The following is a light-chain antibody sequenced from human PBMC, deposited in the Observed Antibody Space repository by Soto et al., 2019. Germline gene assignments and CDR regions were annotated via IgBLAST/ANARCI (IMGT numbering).Light chain of an antibody. CDR2: DIS. CDR1: QSFNSIY. J-gene: IGKJ5*01. CDR3: QQYNNWPS. Sequence: EIVLTQSPGTLSLSPGERATLSCRASQSFNSIYLAWYQQRPGQAPRLLIYDISNRAAGVPARFSGSGSETEFTLTIRSLQSEDFAVYFCQQYNNWPSFGQGTRLEIK. V-gene: IGKV3-15*01.